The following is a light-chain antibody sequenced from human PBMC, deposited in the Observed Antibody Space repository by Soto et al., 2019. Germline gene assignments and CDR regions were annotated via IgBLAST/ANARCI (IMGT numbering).Light chain of an antibody. V-gene: IGKV1-5*01. CDR1: QSISSW. CDR3: QQYNSYPWT. CDR2: DAS. J-gene: IGKJ1*01. Sequence: DIQMPQSPSTLSASVGDRVTITCRASQSISSWLAWYQQKPGKAPKLLIYDASSLESGVPSRFSGSGSGTEFTLTISSLQTDDFATYYCQQYNSYPWTFGQGTKVESK.